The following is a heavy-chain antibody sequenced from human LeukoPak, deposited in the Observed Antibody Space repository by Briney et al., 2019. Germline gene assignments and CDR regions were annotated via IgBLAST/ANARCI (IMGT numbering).Heavy chain of an antibody. CDR2: ISSSGSTI. CDR1: GFTFSSYE. Sequence: SGGSLRLSCAASGFTFSSYEMNWVRQAPGKGLEWVSYISSSGSTIYYADSVKGRFTISRDNAKNSLYLQMNSLRAEDTAVYYCARGIGPGIAAAGTFDYWGQGTLVTVSS. J-gene: IGHJ4*02. D-gene: IGHD6-13*01. V-gene: IGHV3-48*03. CDR3: ARGIGPGIAAAGTFDY.